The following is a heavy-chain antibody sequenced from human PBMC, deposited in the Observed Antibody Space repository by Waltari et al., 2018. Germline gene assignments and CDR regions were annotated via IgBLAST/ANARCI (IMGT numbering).Heavy chain of an antibody. J-gene: IGHJ4*02. CDR1: GFTLSKFG. V-gene: IGHV3-23*01. Sequence: DVQLLESGGGLVHTGESLRLSCARSGFTLSKFGMSWVRQAPGKGLVWVSTIKTADDAYYADSVKGRFTISRDIFRNTLYLQMNSLRAEDTAVYYCAKYRPYYFDFWGQGALVTVSS. CDR3: AKYRPYYFDF. CDR2: IKTADDA. D-gene: IGHD2-21*01.